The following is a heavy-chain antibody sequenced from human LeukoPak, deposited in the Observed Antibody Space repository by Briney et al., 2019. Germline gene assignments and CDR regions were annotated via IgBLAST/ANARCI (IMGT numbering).Heavy chain of an antibody. V-gene: IGHV3-21*04. J-gene: IGHJ4*02. D-gene: IGHD6-19*01. CDR3: ARVVAGQWREIDY. Sequence: KPGGSLRLSCAASGFTFSSYSMNWVRQAPGKGLEWVSSISSSSSYIYYADSVKGRFTISRDNAKNSLYLQMNSLRVEDTAVYYCARVVAGQWREIDYWGQGTLVTVSS. CDR1: GFTFSSYS. CDR2: ISSSSSYI.